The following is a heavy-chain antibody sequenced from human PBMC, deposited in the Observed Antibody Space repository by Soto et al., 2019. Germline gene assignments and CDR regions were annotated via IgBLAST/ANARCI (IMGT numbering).Heavy chain of an antibody. D-gene: IGHD6-13*01. CDR1: GFTFRSFT. J-gene: IGHJ5*02. CDR2: ISSNSAYI. V-gene: IGHV3-21*01. Sequence: GGSLRLSCAASGFTFRSFTMNWFRQAPGKGLEWVSTISSNSAYIYYTDALRGRFTISRDNAKNSLHLQMNSLRAEDTAVYYCTRDASRDSSARGWFDPWGPGTLVTVSS. CDR3: TRDASRDSSARGWFDP.